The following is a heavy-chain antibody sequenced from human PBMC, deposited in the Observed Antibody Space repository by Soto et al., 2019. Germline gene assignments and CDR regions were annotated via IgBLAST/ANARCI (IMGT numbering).Heavy chain of an antibody. CDR3: ARDDYGFDY. J-gene: IGHJ4*02. D-gene: IGHD4-17*01. V-gene: IGHV4-31*02. CDR2: IYYNGNT. Sequence: WTWIRQHPGKGLEWIGYIYYNGNTYYNPSLKSRVTISLDTSKNQFSLKLSSVTAADTAIYYCARDDYGFDYWGQGTLVTVSS.